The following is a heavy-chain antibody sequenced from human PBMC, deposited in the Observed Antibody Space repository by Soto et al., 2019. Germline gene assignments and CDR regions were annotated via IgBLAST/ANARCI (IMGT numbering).Heavy chain of an antibody. D-gene: IGHD2-2*01. Sequence: QVQLVESGGGLVKPGGSLRLSCAASGFTFSDYYMSWIRQAPGKGLEWVSYISSSSSYTNYADSVKGRFTISRDNAKNSLYRQMNSLRAEDTAVYYCARRKGDQLLPYYYYYYGMDVWGQGTTVTVSS. CDR3: ARRKGDQLLPYYYYYYGMDV. J-gene: IGHJ6*02. V-gene: IGHV3-11*06. CDR1: GFTFSDYY. CDR2: ISSSSSYT.